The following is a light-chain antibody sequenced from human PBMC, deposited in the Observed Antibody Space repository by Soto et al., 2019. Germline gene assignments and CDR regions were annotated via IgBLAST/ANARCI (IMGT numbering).Light chain of an antibody. CDR1: QSVSTN. CDR2: DAS. V-gene: IGKV3D-11*02. J-gene: IGKJ1*01. CDR3: QQRGNRHPWT. Sequence: EILMTQSPSTLSVSPGERATLSCRASQSVSTNLAWYQQKPGQAPRLLIYDASNRATGIPARFSGSGSGTDFTLTISSLEHEDFAVYYRQQRGNRHPWTFGQGTKVDIK.